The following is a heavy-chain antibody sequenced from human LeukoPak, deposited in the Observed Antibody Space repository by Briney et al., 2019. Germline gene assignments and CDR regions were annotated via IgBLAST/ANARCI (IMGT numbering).Heavy chain of an antibody. Sequence: SETLSLTCTVSGGSISSGDYYWSWIRQPPGKGLEWIGYIYYSGSTYYNPSLKSRVTISVDTSKNQFSLKLSSVTAADTAVYYCARAKVLRFLESLYVDYWGQGALVTVSS. D-gene: IGHD3-3*01. V-gene: IGHV4-30-4*08. CDR3: ARAKVLRFLESLYVDY. CDR1: GGSISSGDYY. J-gene: IGHJ4*02. CDR2: IYYSGST.